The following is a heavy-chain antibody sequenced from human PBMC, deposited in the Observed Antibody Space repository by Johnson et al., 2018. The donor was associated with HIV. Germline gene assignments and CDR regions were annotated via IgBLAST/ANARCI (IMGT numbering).Heavy chain of an antibody. D-gene: IGHD7-27*01. V-gene: IGHV3-30*04. CDR1: GFTFSGYA. Sequence: QVQLVESGGGVVQPGRSLRLSCVGSGFTFSGYAMHWVRQAPGKGLEWVAFISYDGSNKYYADSVKGRFTISRDNAKNSLYLQMNSLRAEDTAVYYCARDFGLFLGKDDAFDIWGQGTMVTVSS. CDR3: ARDFGLFLGKDDAFDI. CDR2: ISYDGSNK. J-gene: IGHJ3*02.